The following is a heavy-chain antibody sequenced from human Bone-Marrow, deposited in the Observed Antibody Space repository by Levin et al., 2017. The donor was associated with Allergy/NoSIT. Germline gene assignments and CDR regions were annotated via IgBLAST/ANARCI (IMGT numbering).Heavy chain of an antibody. V-gene: IGHV3-33*01. CDR3: ARDGVTMVRGVIPNYYYYYGMDV. CDR2: IWYDGSNK. D-gene: IGHD3-10*01. Sequence: GGSLRLSCAASGFTFSSYGMHWVRQAPGKGLEWVAVIWYDGSNKYYADSVKGRFTISRDNSKNTLYLQMNSLRAEDTAVYYCARDGVTMVRGVIPNYYYYYGMDVWGQGTTVTVSS. CDR1: GFTFSSYG. J-gene: IGHJ6*02.